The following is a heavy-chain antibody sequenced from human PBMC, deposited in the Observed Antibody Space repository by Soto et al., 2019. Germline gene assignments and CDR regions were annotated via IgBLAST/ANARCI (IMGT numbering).Heavy chain of an antibody. CDR1: GFTFSSFW. V-gene: IGHV3-74*01. Sequence: EVQLVESGGGLVQPGGSLRLSCAVSGFTFSSFWMHWVRQAPGEGLVWVSRINTYGSRISYAYSVKGRFTISRDNAKNTLYLQMNSLRVEDKAMYYCAKRGVDTFGLSYWGQGTLVTVSS. D-gene: IGHD3-10*01. CDR2: INTYGSRI. CDR3: AKRGVDTFGLSY. J-gene: IGHJ4*02.